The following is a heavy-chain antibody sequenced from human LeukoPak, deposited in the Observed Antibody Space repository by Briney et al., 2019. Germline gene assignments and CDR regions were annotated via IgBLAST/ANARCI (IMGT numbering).Heavy chain of an antibody. J-gene: IGHJ6*02. CDR2: INPSGGSA. D-gene: IGHD6-13*01. Sequence: ASVKVSCKASGYTFTSYYMHWVRQAPGQGLEWMGIINPSGGSASYAQKFQGRVTMTRDTSTSTVYMELGSLRSEDTAVYYCARAVGIAAAGNDGMDVWGQGTTVTVSS. CDR1: GYTFTSYY. V-gene: IGHV1-46*01. CDR3: ARAVGIAAAGNDGMDV.